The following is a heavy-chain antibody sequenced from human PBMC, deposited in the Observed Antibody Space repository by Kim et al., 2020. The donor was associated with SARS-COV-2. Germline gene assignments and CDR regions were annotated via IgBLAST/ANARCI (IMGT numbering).Heavy chain of an antibody. Sequence: SETLSLTCTVSGGSISSGGYYLSWIRQHPGKGLEWIGYIYYSGSTYYNPSLKSRVTISVDTSKNQFSLKLSSVTAAATAVYYCARAGGDLTGEEWGAFDIWGQGTMVTVSS. J-gene: IGHJ3*02. CDR3: ARAGGDLTGEEWGAFDI. CDR1: GGSISSGGYY. CDR2: IYYSGST. D-gene: IGHD7-27*01. V-gene: IGHV4-31*03.